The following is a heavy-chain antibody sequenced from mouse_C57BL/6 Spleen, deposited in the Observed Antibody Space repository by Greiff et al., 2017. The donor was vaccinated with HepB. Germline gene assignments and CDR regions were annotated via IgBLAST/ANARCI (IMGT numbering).Heavy chain of an antibody. CDR3: ASQDYGSTAWFAY. V-gene: IGHV1-59*01. Sequence: QVQLQQPGAELVRPGTSVKLSCKASGYTFTSYWMHWVKQRPGQGLEWIGVIDPSDSYTNYNQKFKGKATLTVDTSSSTAYMQLSSLTSEDSAVYYCASQDYGSTAWFAYWGQGTLVTVSA. CDR1: GYTFTSYW. J-gene: IGHJ3*01. CDR2: IDPSDSYT. D-gene: IGHD1-1*01.